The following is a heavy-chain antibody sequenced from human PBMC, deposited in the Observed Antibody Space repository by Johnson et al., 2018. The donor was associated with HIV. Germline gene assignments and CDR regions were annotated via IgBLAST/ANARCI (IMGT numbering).Heavy chain of an antibody. D-gene: IGHD3-10*01. V-gene: IGHV3-73*01. CDR2: IRGRANTYAT. J-gene: IGHJ3*02. CDR3: ARSDPSTLLWFGDNDAFDI. CDR1: GFTFSDSA. Sequence: VQLVESGGGVVQPGRSLRLSCAASGFTFSDSAMHWVRQASGKGLEWVGRIRGRANTYATAYAASLKGSFTISRDDSTNTLYLQMNSLRAEDTAVYYCARSDPSTLLWFGDNDAFDIWGQGTMVTVSS.